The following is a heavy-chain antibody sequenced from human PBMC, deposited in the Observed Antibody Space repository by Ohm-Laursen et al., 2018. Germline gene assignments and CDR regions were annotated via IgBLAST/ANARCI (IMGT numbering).Heavy chain of an antibody. V-gene: IGHV4-59*11. CDR2: IYYSGTT. J-gene: IGHJ3*02. CDR1: GAPISTHY. Sequence: SETLSLTCTVSGAPISTHYWSWIRQPPGKGLVWIGYIYYSGTTNYNPSLKNRVTISLNTSKNQFSLKLSSVTAADTAVYYCARRGHAFDIWGQGTMVTVSS. CDR3: ARRGHAFDI.